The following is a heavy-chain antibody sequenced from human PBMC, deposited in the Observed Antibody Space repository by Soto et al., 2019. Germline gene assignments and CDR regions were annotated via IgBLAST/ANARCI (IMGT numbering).Heavy chain of an antibody. CDR3: ARAFTSHTRVDYYYYMDV. D-gene: IGHD3-16*01. CDR1: GYTFTSYD. J-gene: IGHJ6*03. CDR2: MNPNSGNT. Sequence: ASVKVSCKASGYTFTSYDINWVRQATGQGLEWMGWMNPNSGNTGYAQKFQGRVTMTRNTSISTAYMELSSLRSEDTAVYYCARAFTSHTRVDYYYYMDVWGKGTTVTVSS. V-gene: IGHV1-8*01.